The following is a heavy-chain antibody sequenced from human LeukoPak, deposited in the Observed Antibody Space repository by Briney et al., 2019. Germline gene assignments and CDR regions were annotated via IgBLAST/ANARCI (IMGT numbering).Heavy chain of an antibody. D-gene: IGHD3-9*01. CDR1: GYTFTSYG. CDR3: ARGHYDILTGSGDNWFDP. Sequence: ASVKVSCKASGYTFTSYGISWVRQAPGRGLEWMGWISAYNGNTNYAQKLQGRVTMTTDTSTSTAYMELRSLRSDDTAVYYCARGHYDILTGSGDNWFDPWGQGTLVTVSS. J-gene: IGHJ5*02. V-gene: IGHV1-18*01. CDR2: ISAYNGNT.